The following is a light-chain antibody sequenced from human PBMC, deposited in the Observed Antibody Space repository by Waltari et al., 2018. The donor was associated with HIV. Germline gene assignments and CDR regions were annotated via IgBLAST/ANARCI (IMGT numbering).Light chain of an antibody. CDR3: QQRSNWPLT. CDR2: DAS. CDR1: QSINRY. Sequence: EIVLTQSPATLSLSPGERATLTCRASQSINRYLAWYQQKPGQAPRLLIYDASNRATGIPARFSGSGSGTDFTLTISSLEAEDFAVYYCQQRSNWPLTFGGGTKVEFK. V-gene: IGKV3-11*01. J-gene: IGKJ4*01.